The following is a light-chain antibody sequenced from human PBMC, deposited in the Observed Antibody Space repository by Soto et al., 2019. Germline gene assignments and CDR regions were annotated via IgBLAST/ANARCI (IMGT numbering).Light chain of an antibody. Sequence: SVLTQPPSVSGTPGQRVIISCPGSRSNIGSNSVNWYQQLPGTAPKLLIYINDQRPSGVPDRFSGSTSGTSVSLAISGLQSEDEADYYCASWDDRLKGYVFGTGTKVTVL. V-gene: IGLV1-44*01. J-gene: IGLJ1*01. CDR1: RSNIGSNS. CDR3: ASWDDRLKGYV. CDR2: IND.